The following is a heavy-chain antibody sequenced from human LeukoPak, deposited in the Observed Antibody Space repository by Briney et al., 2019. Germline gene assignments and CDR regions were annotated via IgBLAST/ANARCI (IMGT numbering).Heavy chain of an antibody. Sequence: GGSLRLSCAASGFTFSSYAMSWVRQAPGKGLEWVSAISGSGGSTYYADSVKGRFTISRDNSKNTLYLQMNSLRAEDTAVYYCAKSAHLRITMVRGVIPYFDYWGQGTPVTVSS. D-gene: IGHD3-10*01. CDR1: GFTFSSYA. V-gene: IGHV3-23*01. CDR3: AKSAHLRITMVRGVIPYFDY. J-gene: IGHJ4*02. CDR2: ISGSGGST.